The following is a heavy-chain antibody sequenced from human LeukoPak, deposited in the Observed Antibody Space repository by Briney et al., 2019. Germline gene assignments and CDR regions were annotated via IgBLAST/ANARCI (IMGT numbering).Heavy chain of an antibody. J-gene: IGHJ4*02. CDR1: GFTFSSYA. Sequence: GGSLRLSCAASGFTFSSYAMSWVRQAPGKGLEWVSTIDGSGGSTYFADSVKGRFTISRDNSKNTLYLQMNGLRAEDTAVYYCAKYTGYGGNSNLLYWGQGTLVTVSS. CDR3: AKYTGYGGNSNLLY. D-gene: IGHD4-23*01. CDR2: IDGSGGST. V-gene: IGHV3-23*01.